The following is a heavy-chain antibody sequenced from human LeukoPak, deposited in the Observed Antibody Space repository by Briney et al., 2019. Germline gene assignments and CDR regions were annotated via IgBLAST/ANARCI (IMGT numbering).Heavy chain of an antibody. Sequence: GEPLKSSCKASGYSFTNYWSGWVRQMPGKGREWMGIITPDGSETRYRPSFQGQVTISADTSITTAYLQWSSLKASDTAMYYCARLTSSWSFDYWGQGTLVTVSS. CDR3: ARLTSSWSFDY. CDR2: ITPDGSET. J-gene: IGHJ4*02. V-gene: IGHV5-51*01. CDR1: GYSFTNYW. D-gene: IGHD6-13*01.